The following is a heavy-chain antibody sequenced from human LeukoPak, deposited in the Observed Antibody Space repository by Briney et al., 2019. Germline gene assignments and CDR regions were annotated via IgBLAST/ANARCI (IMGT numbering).Heavy chain of an antibody. CDR3: ARARVVRGVPNWFDP. D-gene: IGHD3-10*01. CDR1: GYTFIDYY. Sequence: ASVKVSCKASGYTFIDYYMHWVRQAPGQGLEWMGWVKPDSGDTKYPQEFQGRVTLTRDTSISTAYMELSRLRSDDTAVYYCARARVVRGVPNWFDPWGQGTLVTVSS. J-gene: IGHJ5*02. V-gene: IGHV1-2*02. CDR2: VKPDSGDT.